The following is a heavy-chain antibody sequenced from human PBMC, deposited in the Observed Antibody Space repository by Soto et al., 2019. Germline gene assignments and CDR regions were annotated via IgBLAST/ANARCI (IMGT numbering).Heavy chain of an antibody. J-gene: IGHJ4*02. Sequence: QVQLVQAGGEVKRPGSSVRVSCKASADTFSSYAISWVRQAPGQGLDWMGGIITIFNTPNYAQKFQGRVTITADESTSTAYMDLRSLRSEDTSMYYCAAESAYGGNPLAFLYWGQGTLVTASS. CDR2: IITIFNTP. V-gene: IGHV1-69*01. D-gene: IGHD2-21*01. CDR3: AAESAYGGNPLAFLY. CDR1: ADTFSSYA.